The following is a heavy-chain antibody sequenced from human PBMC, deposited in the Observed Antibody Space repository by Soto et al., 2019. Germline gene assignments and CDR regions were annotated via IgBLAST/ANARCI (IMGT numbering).Heavy chain of an antibody. D-gene: IGHD4-4*01. CDR2: IDPSDSYT. Sequence: PGESLKISCKGSGYSFTSYWISWVRQMPGKGLEWMGRIDPSDSYTNYSPSFQGHVTISADKSISTAYLQWSSLKASDTAMYYCARLAVGYSKLAPYYYYYGMDVWGQGTTVTVSS. CDR3: ARLAVGYSKLAPYYYYYGMDV. V-gene: IGHV5-10-1*01. J-gene: IGHJ6*02. CDR1: GYSFTSYW.